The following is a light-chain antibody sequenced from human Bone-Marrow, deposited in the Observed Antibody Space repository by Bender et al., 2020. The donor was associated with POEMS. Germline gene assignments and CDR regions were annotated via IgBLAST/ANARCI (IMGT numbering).Light chain of an antibody. CDR2: KDT. CDR3: QAWDSSTVAI. V-gene: IGLV3-1*01. Sequence: SYELTQPPSVSVSPGQTASITCSGDKLGDKYVSWYQQRPSQSPVLVIYKDTKRPSDFPYRLSGTGYGNTATLTISGAQLMDEADYSCQAWDSSTVAIFGGGTRLTVL. J-gene: IGLJ2*01. CDR1: KLGDKY.